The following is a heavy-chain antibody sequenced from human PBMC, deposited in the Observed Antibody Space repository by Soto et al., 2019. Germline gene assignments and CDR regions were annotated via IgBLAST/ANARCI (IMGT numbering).Heavy chain of an antibody. V-gene: IGHV3-9*01. CDR2: ISWNSGSI. D-gene: IGHD2-8*01. J-gene: IGHJ4*02. CDR3: AKGGYCTNGVCQASDY. Sequence: GGSLRLSCAASGFTFDDYAMHWVRQAPGKGLEWVSGISWNSGSIGYADSVKGRFTISRDNAKNSLYLQMNSLRAEDTALYYCAKGGYCTNGVCQASDYWGQGTLVTVSS. CDR1: GFTFDDYA.